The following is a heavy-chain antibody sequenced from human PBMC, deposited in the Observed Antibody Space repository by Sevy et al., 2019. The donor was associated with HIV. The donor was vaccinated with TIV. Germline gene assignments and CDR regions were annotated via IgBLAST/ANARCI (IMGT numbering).Heavy chain of an antibody. CDR2: ISGSDDSGGDDTI. CDR3: ARDHVKDGKGGDYYYHAMDV. V-gene: IGHV3-48*04. CDR1: GFTFSSYS. D-gene: IGHD3-16*01. Sequence: GGSLRLSCAASGFTFSSYSMNWVRQAPGKGLQWISYISGSDDSGGDDTIYYADSVKGRFTISRDNAKNSLYLQMSSLRADDTAVYYCARDHVKDGKGGDYYYHAMDVWGRGTTVTVSS. J-gene: IGHJ6*02.